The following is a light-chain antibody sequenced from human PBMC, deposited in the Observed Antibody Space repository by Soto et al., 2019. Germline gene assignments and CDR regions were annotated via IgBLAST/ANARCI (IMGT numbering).Light chain of an antibody. CDR1: QSVGSK. CDR3: QQYGDWRGA. Sequence: EIVMTQSPPTLSVSPGERATLSCRASQSVGSKLAWYQQRPGQAPRLLIYDASNRATGIPARFSGSGSGTAFSLTISSLQSEDFAVYSCQQYGDWRGAFGGGTKVEIK. V-gene: IGKV3D-15*01. CDR2: DAS. J-gene: IGKJ4*01.